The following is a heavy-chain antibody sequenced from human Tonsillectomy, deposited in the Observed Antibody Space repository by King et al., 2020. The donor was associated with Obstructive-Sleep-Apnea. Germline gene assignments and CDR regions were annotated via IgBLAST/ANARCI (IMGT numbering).Heavy chain of an antibody. J-gene: IGHJ3*01. Sequence: QLQESGPGLVKPSETLSLTCTVSGGSISRSSDYWGWIRQPPGKGLEWIGSIYYSGGPYYHPSLKSRVTISVDTSKNQFSLKLSSVTAADTAVYYRARDYGGNSGSPDAFDLWGQGTMVTVSS. D-gene: IGHD4-23*01. V-gene: IGHV4-39*07. CDR1: GGSISRSSDY. CDR2: IYYSGGP. CDR3: ARDYGGNSGSPDAFDL.